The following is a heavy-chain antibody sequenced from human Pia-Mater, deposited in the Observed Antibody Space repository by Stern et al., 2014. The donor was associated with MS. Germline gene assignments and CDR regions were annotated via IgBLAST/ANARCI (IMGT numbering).Heavy chain of an antibody. CDR3: ARGDRGPATLLYFQY. Sequence: EVQLVESGGGLVKPGGSLGLSCAASGFTFSGYSMNWVRQAPGKGLEWVSSIDSSSDYIYYTDSVKGRFTISRDNARNSLFLQMNGLRAEDTAVYYCARGDRGPATLLYFQYWGQGTLLTVSS. V-gene: IGHV3-21*01. CDR1: GFTFSGYS. J-gene: IGHJ1*01. D-gene: IGHD2-15*01. CDR2: IDSSSDYI.